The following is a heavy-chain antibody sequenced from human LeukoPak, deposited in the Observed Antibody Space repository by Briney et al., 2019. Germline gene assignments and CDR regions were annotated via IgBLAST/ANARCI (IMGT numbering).Heavy chain of an antibody. CDR3: ARSHSYYYDSSGYYSDY. CDR1: GYTFTIYY. J-gene: IGHJ4*01. D-gene: IGHD3-22*01. Sequence: ASVKVSLTSSGYTFTIYYMHWVRQAPGQGLEWMGIINPSGGSTSYAQKFQGRVTMTRDTSTSTVYMELSSLRSEDTAVYYCARSHSYYYDSSGYYSDYWGDGNLVTVSS. CDR2: INPSGGST. V-gene: IGHV1-46*01.